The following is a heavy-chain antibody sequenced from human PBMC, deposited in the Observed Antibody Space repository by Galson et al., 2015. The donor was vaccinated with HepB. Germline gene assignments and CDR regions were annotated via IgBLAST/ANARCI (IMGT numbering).Heavy chain of an antibody. CDR2: ISTSGVNI. D-gene: IGHD3-16*02. J-gene: IGHJ4*02. CDR3: ARDRKEDDYIWGCYRDY. Sequence: SLRLSCAASGFTFNDYYMSWLRQAPGKGLEWVSYISTSGVNIFYADSVRGRFTTSRDNAKNSLYLQMNSLRAEDTAVYFCARDRKEDDYIWGCYRDYWGQGTLVTVSS. CDR1: GFTFNDYY. V-gene: IGHV3-11*01.